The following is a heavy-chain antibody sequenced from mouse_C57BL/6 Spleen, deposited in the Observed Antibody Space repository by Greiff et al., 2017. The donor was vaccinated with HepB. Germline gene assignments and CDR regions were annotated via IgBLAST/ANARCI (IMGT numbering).Heavy chain of an antibody. CDR3: ARRRGTSGSSIPFDY. V-gene: IGHV1-82*01. CDR1: GYAFSSSW. D-gene: IGHD1-1*01. CDR2: IYPGDGDT. Sequence: QVQLKESGPELVKPGASVKISCKASGYAFSSSWMNWVKQRPGKGLEWIGRIYPGDGDTNYNGKFKGKATLTADKSSSTAYMQLSSLTSEDSAVYFCARRRGTSGSSIPFDYWGQGTTLTVSS. J-gene: IGHJ2*01.